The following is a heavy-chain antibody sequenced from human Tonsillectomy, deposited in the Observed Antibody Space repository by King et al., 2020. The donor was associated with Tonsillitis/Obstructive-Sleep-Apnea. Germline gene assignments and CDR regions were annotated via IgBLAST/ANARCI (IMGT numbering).Heavy chain of an antibody. V-gene: IGHV1-46*01. CDR1: GYTFTNYY. CDR3: ATEIAVRDGFDI. CDR2: INSSGGST. D-gene: IGHD6-19*01. Sequence: VQLVESGAEVKKPGASVKVSCKASGYTFTNYYIHWVRQAPGQGLEWMGIINSSGGSTSYAQKFQGRVTMTRDTSTNTVYMELSSLRSEDTAVDYCATEIAVRDGFDIWGQGKMVPVSS. J-gene: IGHJ3*02.